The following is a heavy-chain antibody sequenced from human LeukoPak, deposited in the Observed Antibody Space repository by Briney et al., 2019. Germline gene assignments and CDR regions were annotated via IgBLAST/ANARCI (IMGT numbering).Heavy chain of an antibody. J-gene: IGHJ1*01. CDR1: GFPFSNYW. Sequence: GGSLRLSCTASGFPFSNYWLGWVRQAPGKGLPWVANIKTDGSEKYYVDSVKGRFTISRDNAKNSLYLQMNSLRAEDTAVYYCATYSSLNRREFQFWGQGTLLTVSS. CDR2: IKTDGSEK. CDR3: ATYSSLNRREFQF. D-gene: IGHD3-22*01. V-gene: IGHV3-7*01.